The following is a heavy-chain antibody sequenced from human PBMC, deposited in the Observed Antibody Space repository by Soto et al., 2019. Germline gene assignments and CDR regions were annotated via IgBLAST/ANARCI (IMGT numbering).Heavy chain of an antibody. CDR1: GFTFSSYG. J-gene: IGHJ6*02. V-gene: IGHV3-33*01. CDR3: ARDVYYYGMDV. CDR2: IWYDGSNK. Sequence: PGGSLRLSCAASGFTFSSYGMHWVRQAPGKGLEWVAVIWYDGSNKYYADSVKGRFTISRDNSKNTLYLQMNSLRAEDTAVYYCARDVYYYGMDVWGQGTTVTVSS.